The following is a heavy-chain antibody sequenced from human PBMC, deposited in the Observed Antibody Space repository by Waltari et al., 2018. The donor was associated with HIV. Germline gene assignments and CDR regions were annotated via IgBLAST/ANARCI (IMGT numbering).Heavy chain of an antibody. V-gene: IGHV4-39*01. D-gene: IGHD1-26*01. CDR1: GDPTGNRNYF. Sequence: QLQLQESGPGLVKPSETLSLTCTVSGDPTGNRNYFWGWIRQPPGKGLEWIGRIYYSGSTYYNPSLKSRVTISVDTSKNQFSLKVNSVTAADTAVYYCARHALRVGAAYWSFDLWGRGTLVTVSS. CDR2: IYYSGST. J-gene: IGHJ2*01. CDR3: ARHALRVGAAYWSFDL.